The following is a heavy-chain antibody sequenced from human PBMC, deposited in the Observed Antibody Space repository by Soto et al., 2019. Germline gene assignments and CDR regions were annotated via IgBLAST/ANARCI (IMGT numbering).Heavy chain of an antibody. CDR3: ARFVPAAIGRDWFDP. J-gene: IGHJ5*02. V-gene: IGHV4-31*03. CDR1: GGSISSGGYY. CDR2: IYYSGST. D-gene: IGHD2-2*02. Sequence: PSETLTLTCTVSGGSISSGGYYWSWIRQHPGKGLEWIGYIYYSGSTYYNPSLKSRVTISVDTSKNRFSLKLSSVTAADTAVYYCARFVPAAIGRDWFDPWGQGTLVTVSS.